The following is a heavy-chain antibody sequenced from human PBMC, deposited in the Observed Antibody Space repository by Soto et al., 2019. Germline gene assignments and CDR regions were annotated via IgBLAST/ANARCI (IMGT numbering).Heavy chain of an antibody. CDR3: ATSGVGATDFDY. Sequence: ASVKVSCKASGYTFTSYDINWVRQATGQGLEWMGWMNPNGGNTGYAQKFQGRVTMTRNTSISTAYMELSSLRSEDTAVYYCATSGVGATDFDYWGQGTLVTVSS. V-gene: IGHV1-8*01. CDR1: GYTFTSYD. CDR2: MNPNGGNT. J-gene: IGHJ4*02. D-gene: IGHD1-26*01.